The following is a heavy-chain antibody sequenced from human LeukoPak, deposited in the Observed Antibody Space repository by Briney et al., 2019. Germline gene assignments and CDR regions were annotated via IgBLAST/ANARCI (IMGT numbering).Heavy chain of an antibody. CDR2: MNPNSGNT. V-gene: IGHV1-8*01. D-gene: IGHD3-3*01. CDR1: GYTFTSYD. Sequence: ASVKVSCKASGYTFTSYDINWVRQATGQGLEWMGWMNPNSGNTGYAQKFQGRVTMTRNTSISTAYMELSRLRSDDTAVYYCARDPYRRFLEWFYYGMDVWGQGTTVTVSS. J-gene: IGHJ6*02. CDR3: ARDPYRRFLEWFYYGMDV.